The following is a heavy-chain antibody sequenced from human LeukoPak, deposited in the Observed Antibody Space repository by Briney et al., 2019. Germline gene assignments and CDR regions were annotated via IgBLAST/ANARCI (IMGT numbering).Heavy chain of an antibody. V-gene: IGHV5-51*01. CDR1: GYSFTTYW. CDR2: IYPGESDT. D-gene: IGHD1-1*01. CDR3: ARRPTGGNYYFDT. Sequence: GESLKISCQASGYSFTTYWIGWVRQMPGKGLVWMGIIYPGESDTRYSPSFQGQVTISVEKSISTAYLQWTSVKASPTAMDYCARRPTGGNYYFDTSGHGAPVTVSS. J-gene: IGHJ4*03.